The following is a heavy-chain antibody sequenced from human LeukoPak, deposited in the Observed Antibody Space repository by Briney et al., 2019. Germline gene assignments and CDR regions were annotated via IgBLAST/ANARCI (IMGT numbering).Heavy chain of an antibody. D-gene: IGHD5-24*01. CDR2: IIPIFGTT. J-gene: IGHJ4*02. CDR3: ARGSDLRDYFDY. V-gene: IGHV1-69*05. CDR1: GGTFSSYA. Sequence: SSVKVSCEASGGTFSSYAISWVRQAPGQGLEWMGGIIPIFGTTNYTQKFQGRVTFTTDESTSTAYMELSSLRSEDAALYYCARGSDLRDYFDYWGQGTLVTVSS.